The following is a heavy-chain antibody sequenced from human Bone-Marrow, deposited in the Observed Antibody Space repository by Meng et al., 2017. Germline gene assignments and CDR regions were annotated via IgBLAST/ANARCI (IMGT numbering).Heavy chain of an antibody. CDR1: GGSISSSSYY. V-gene: IGHV4-39*07. D-gene: IGHD7-27*01. J-gene: IGHJ5*02. CDR2: IYYSGST. CDR3: ARGTGVLFHWFDP. Sequence: SETLSLTCTVSGGSISSSSYYWGWIRQPPGKGLEWIGSIYYSGSTYYNPSLKSRVTISVDTSKNQFSLKLSSVTAADTAVYYCARGTGVLFHWFDPWGQGTLVTVSS.